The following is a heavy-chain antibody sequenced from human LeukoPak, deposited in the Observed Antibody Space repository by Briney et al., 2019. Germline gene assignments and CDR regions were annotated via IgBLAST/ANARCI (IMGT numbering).Heavy chain of an antibody. CDR2: ISWDSGDI. CDR3: AKDLGTHYSSSWPFDY. D-gene: IGHD6-13*01. J-gene: IGHJ4*02. Sequence: GGSLRLSCAASGFTFDDYAMHWVRQTPGKGLEWVSGISWDSGDIGYADSVKGRFTISRDNAKNSLYLQMNSLRAEDTALYYCAKDLGTHYSSSWPFDYWGQGTLVTVAS. V-gene: IGHV3-9*01. CDR1: GFTFDDYA.